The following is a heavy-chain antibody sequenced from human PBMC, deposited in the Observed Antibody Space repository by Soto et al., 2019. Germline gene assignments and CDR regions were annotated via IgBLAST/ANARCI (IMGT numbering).Heavy chain of an antibody. J-gene: IGHJ5*01. CDR2: IYPGDSQT. Sequence: PGESLKISCQGAGYTFTNCWIAWVRQMPGKGLGWMGIIYPGDSQTKYSPSFQGQVTMSADKSISTAYLQWSSLKASDSAVYYCTRKYYYGAGTLDSWGQGTLVTVSS. CDR3: TRKYYYGAGTLDS. D-gene: IGHD3-10*01. V-gene: IGHV5-51*01. CDR1: GYTFTNCW.